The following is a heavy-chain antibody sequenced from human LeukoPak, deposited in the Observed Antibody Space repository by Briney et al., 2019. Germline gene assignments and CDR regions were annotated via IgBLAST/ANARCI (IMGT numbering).Heavy chain of an antibody. CDR2: IRYDGSNK. CDR3: AKDISSSGWYGHYFDY. CDR1: GFTFSSYG. Sequence: GRSLRLSCAASGFTFSSYGMHWVRQAPGKGLEWVAVIRYDGSNKYYADSVKGRFTISRDNSKNTLYLQMNSLRAEDTAVYYCAKDISSSGWYGHYFDYWGQGTLVTVSS. V-gene: IGHV3-33*06. D-gene: IGHD6-19*01. J-gene: IGHJ4*02.